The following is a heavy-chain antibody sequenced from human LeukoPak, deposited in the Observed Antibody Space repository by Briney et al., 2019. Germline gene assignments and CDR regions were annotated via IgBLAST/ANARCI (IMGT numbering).Heavy chain of an antibody. J-gene: IGHJ3*02. V-gene: IGHV4-61*01. CDR3: ARDLWYYDSSGHAFDI. Sequence: SETLSLTCTVSGGSISSSSYYWGRIRQPPGKGLEWIGYIYYSGSTNYNPSLKSRVTISVDTSKNQFSLKLSSVTAADTAVYYCARDLWYYDSSGHAFDIWGQGTMVTVSS. CDR2: IYYSGST. D-gene: IGHD3-22*01. CDR1: GGSISSSSYY.